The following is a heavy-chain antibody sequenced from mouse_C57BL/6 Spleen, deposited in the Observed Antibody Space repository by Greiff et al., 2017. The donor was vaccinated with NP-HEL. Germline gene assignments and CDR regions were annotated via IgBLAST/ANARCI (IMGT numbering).Heavy chain of an antibody. J-gene: IGHJ4*01. D-gene: IGHD1-1*01. CDR2: FHPYNDDT. V-gene: IGHV1-47*01. Sequence: VQLQQSGAELVKPGASVKMSCKASGYTFTTYPIEWMKQNHGKSLEWIGNFHPYNDDTKYNEKFKGKATLTVEKSSSTVYLELSRLTSDDSAVYYCARRYYYYGRGIGAMDYWGQGTSVTVSS. CDR1: GYTFTTYP. CDR3: ARRYYYYGRGIGAMDY.